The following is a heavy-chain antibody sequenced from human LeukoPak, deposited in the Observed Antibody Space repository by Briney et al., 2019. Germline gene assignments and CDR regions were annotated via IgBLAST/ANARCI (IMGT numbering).Heavy chain of an antibody. Sequence: GGSLRLSCAASGFTFSSYVMSWVRQAPGKGLEWVSAFSCSGGSTFYADSVRGRFPISRDNSKNTLYLQMNSLRAEDTAVYYCAKGSGSYLSPLYSLDYWAQGTLVTVSS. D-gene: IGHD1-26*01. CDR1: GFTFSSYV. V-gene: IGHV3-23*01. CDR2: FSCSGGST. J-gene: IGHJ4*02. CDR3: AKGSGSYLSPLYSLDY.